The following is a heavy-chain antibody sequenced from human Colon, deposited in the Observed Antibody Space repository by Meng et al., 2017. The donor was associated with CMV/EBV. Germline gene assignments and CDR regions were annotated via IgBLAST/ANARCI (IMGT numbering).Heavy chain of an antibody. CDR3: ARDFWSGSSPFDP. D-gene: IGHD3-3*01. CDR2: IYSGGSST. CDR1: GFTFSNYA. Sequence: GESLKISCAASGFTFSNYAMSWVRQAPGKGLEWVSVIYSGGSSTYYADSVKGRFTISRDNSKNTLYLQMNSLRAEDTAVYYCARDFWSGSSPFDPWGQGTLVTVSS. V-gene: IGHV3-23*03. J-gene: IGHJ5*02.